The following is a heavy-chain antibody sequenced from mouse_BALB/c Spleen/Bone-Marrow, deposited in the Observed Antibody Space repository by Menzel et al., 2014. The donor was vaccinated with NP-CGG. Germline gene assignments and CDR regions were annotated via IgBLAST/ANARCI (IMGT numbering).Heavy chain of an antibody. V-gene: IGHV14-3*02. D-gene: IGHD1-1*01. J-gene: IGHJ3*01. CDR1: GFNIKDTY. CDR3: ARSYGRTAWFAY. CDR2: IDPANGNT. Sequence: EVQLQQSGAELVKPGASVKLSYTASGFNIKDTYIHWVKQRPEQGLEWIGGIDPANGNTKYDPKFQGKATITADTSSKTAYLQLSSLTSEDTAVYYCARSYGRTAWFAYWGQGTLVTVSA.